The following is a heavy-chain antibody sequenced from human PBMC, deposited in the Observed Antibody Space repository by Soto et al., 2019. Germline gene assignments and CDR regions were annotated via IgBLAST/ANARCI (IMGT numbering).Heavy chain of an antibody. CDR1: GYTFTSCA. CDR3: ARGGYDFWSGYYISAP. J-gene: IGHJ5*02. Sequence: ASVKVSCKASGYTFTSCAMHWVRQAPGQRLEWMGWINAGNGNTKYSQKFQGRVTITRDTSASTAYMELSSLRSEDTAVYYCARGGYDFWSGYYISAPWGQGILVTVSS. D-gene: IGHD3-3*01. V-gene: IGHV1-3*01. CDR2: INAGNGNT.